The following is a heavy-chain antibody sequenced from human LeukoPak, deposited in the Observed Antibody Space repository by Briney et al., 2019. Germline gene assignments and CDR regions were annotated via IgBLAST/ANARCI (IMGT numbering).Heavy chain of an antibody. CDR2: IGTAGEI. J-gene: IGHJ4*02. CDR3: TRGMGYSNPYYFDY. D-gene: IGHD1-26*01. CDR1: GFTFRSYD. V-gene: IGHV3-13*01. Sequence: GGSLRLSCAASGFTFRSYDMHWVRQATGKGLEWVSGIGTAGEIYYPGSVKGRFTISRENAKNSLYLQMNNLRAEDTAFYYCTRGMGYSNPYYFDYWGQGTLLTVSS.